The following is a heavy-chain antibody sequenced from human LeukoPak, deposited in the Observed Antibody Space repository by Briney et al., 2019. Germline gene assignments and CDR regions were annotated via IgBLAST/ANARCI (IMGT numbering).Heavy chain of an antibody. CDR1: GFNFHDFS. V-gene: IGHV3-43*02. CDR2: ISGDGVTT. J-gene: IGHJ4*02. D-gene: IGHD3-10*01. Sequence: GGSLRLSCAASGFNFHDFSMHWVRQVPGQGPDWVSLISGDGVTTYYSDSVKDRFTISRDNNKNLLFLQMNSLRAEDTAVYYCARESMVRGVTDYWGQGTLVTVSS. CDR3: ARESMVRGVTDY.